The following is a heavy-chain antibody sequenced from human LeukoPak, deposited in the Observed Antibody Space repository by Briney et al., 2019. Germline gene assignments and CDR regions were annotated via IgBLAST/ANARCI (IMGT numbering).Heavy chain of an antibody. V-gene: IGHV3-33*01. Sequence: PGGSLRLSCAASGFTFSSYGMHWVRQAPGKGLEWVAVIWYDGSNKYYADSVKGRFTISRDNSKSTLYLQMNSLRAEDTAVYYCARDLSPYYDFWSGYFSYYYYGMDVWGQGTTVTVSS. CDR2: IWYDGSNK. J-gene: IGHJ6*02. CDR3: ARDLSPYYDFWSGYFSYYYYGMDV. CDR1: GFTFSSYG. D-gene: IGHD3-3*01.